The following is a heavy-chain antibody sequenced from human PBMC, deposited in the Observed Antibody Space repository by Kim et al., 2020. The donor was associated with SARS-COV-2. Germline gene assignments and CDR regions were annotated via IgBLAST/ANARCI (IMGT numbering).Heavy chain of an antibody. D-gene: IGHD6-19*01. Sequence: ASVKVSCKASGYTFTSYAMNWVRQAPGQGLEWMGWINTNTGNPTYAQGFTGRFVFSLDTSVSTAYLQISSLKAEDTAVYYCATSGWEKIYYYYYGMDVWGQGTTVTVSS. V-gene: IGHV7-4-1*02. CDR1: GYTFTSYA. CDR2: INTNTGNP. CDR3: ATSGWEKIYYYYYGMDV. J-gene: IGHJ6*02.